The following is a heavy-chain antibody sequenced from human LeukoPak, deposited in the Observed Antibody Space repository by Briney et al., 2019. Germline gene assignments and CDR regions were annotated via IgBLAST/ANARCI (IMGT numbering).Heavy chain of an antibody. CDR1: GGTFSSYA. Sequence: SVKVSCKASGGTFSSYAISWVRQAPGQGLEWLGRIIPILGIANYAQKFQGRVTITADKSTSTAYMELSSLRSEDTAVYYCARGAGAAAGPEYFQHWGQGTLVTVSS. J-gene: IGHJ1*01. CDR3: ARGAGAAAGPEYFQH. V-gene: IGHV1-69*04. CDR2: IIPILGIA. D-gene: IGHD6-13*01.